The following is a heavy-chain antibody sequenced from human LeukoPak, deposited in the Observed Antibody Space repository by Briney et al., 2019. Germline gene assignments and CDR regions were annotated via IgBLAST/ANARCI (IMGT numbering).Heavy chain of an antibody. CDR3: AKGHRGRVVVVAATTYYFDY. CDR1: GFTFSSYA. J-gene: IGHJ4*02. D-gene: IGHD2-15*01. V-gene: IGHV3-23*01. CDR2: ISGSGGST. Sequence: PGGSLRLSCAASGFTFSSYAMSWVRQAPGKGLEWVSAISGSGGSTYYADSVKGRFTISRDNSKNTLYLQMNSLRAEDTAVYYCAKGHRGRVVVVAATTYYFDYWGQGTLVTVSS.